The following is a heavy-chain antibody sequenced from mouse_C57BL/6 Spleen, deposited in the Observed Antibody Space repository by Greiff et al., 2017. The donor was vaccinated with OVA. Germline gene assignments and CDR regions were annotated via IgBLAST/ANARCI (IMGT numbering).Heavy chain of an antibody. D-gene: IGHD2-5*01. CDR3: ARHYSNYGYFDV. CDR1: GYSITSGYD. Sequence: EVQVVESGPGMVKPSQSLSLTCTVTGYSITSGYDWHWIRHFPENKLEWMGYISYSGSTNYNPSLKSRISITHDTSKNHFFLKLNSVTTEDTATYYCARHYSNYGYFDVWGTGTTVTVSS. V-gene: IGHV3-1*01. CDR2: ISYSGST. J-gene: IGHJ1*03.